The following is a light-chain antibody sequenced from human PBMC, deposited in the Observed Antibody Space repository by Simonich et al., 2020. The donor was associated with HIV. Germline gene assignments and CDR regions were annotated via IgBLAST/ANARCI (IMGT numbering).Light chain of an antibody. J-gene: IGKJ4*01. CDR1: QSVSSN. CDR2: GAS. V-gene: IGKV3-15*01. CDR3: QQYNNWPLT. Sequence: EIVMTQSPATLSVSPGKRATLSCRASQSVSSNLAWNQQKPGQAPRLLIYGASTRATGIPARFSGSGSGTEFTLTISSMQSEDFAVYYCQQYNNWPLTFGGGTKVEIK.